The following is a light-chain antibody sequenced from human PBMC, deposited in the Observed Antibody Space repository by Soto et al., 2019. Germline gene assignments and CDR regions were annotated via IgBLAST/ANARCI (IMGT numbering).Light chain of an antibody. J-gene: IGKJ1*01. CDR3: QQYGRSWWT. V-gene: IGKV3-20*01. CDR2: GAS. Sequence: ELVLTQSPGTLSLSPGESATLSCRASQSVSNNYFAWYQQKPGQAPRLLLYGASSRATCIPDGLSGSGSGTDFTLTISRLEPDDFALDDCQQYGRSWWTFGQGTKVQIE. CDR1: QSVSNNY.